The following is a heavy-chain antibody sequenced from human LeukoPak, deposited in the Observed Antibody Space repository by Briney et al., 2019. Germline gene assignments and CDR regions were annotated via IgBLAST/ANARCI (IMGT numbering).Heavy chain of an antibody. CDR3: ARHCCGDGYNSDA. V-gene: IGHV4-59*08. J-gene: IGHJ5*02. D-gene: IGHD5-24*01. CDR1: GGFNSSYY. CDR2: IYYNGNT. Sequence: SETLSLTCTVSGGFNSSYYWSGIRQPPGKGLEWIGYIYYNGNTNYNPSFKSRVTMSVDTSKNHFSLNLTSVTAADTAVYYCARHCCGDGYNSDAWGQGTLVTVSS.